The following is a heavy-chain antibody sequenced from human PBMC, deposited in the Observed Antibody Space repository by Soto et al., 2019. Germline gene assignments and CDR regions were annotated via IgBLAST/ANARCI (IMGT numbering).Heavy chain of an antibody. D-gene: IGHD3-22*01. CDR2: IWYDGSNK. V-gene: IGHV3-33*01. J-gene: IGHJ6*02. Sequence: QVQLVESGGGVVQPGRSLKLSCAASGFNFSNYGMHWVRQAPGKGLEWVAVIWYDGSNKHYVDSVKGRFTISRDDSKNTLFLQVTSLRVEDTAVYYCARDRDVAFDSGGYAYYYGMDVWGQGTTVTVSS. CDR3: ARDRDVAFDSGGYAYYYGMDV. CDR1: GFNFSNYG.